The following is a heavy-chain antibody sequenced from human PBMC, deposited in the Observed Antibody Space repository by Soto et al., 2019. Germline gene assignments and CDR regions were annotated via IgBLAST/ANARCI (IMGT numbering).Heavy chain of an antibody. V-gene: IGHV3-74*01. D-gene: IGHD3-22*01. CDR2: IKSDGSGT. CDR3: ARGDGDYYDGNGYLGRH. J-gene: IGHJ4*02. CDR1: GFTFSSYW. Sequence: EVLLVESGGGLVQPGGSLTLSCAASGFTFSSYWMHWVRQAPGKGLVWVARIKSDGSGTIYADSVKGRLTISRDNARNTLYLQMNSLRAEDTAVYFCARGDGDYYDGNGYLGRHWGQGTLVTVSS.